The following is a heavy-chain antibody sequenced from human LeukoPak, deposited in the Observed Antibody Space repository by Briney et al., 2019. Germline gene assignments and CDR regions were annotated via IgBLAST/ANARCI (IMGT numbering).Heavy chain of an antibody. CDR1: GYDFINYG. Sequence: GASVKVSFKASGYDFINYGISWVRQAPGQGLEWMGWRSIYNGNTDYKLQGRVTMTTDTSTSTAYMEVRSLRSDDTAVYYCARGGPFPSGPSSREYYLDYWGQGTLVTVSS. CDR2: RSIYNGNT. CDR3: ARGGPFPSGPSSREYYLDY. D-gene: IGHD6-6*01. V-gene: IGHV1-18*01. J-gene: IGHJ4*02.